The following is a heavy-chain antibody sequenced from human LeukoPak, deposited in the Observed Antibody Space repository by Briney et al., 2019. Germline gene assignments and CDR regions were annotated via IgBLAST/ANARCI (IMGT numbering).Heavy chain of an antibody. CDR3: ATSSVRY. V-gene: IGHV5-51*01. J-gene: IGHJ4*02. CDR1: GYTSSAYS. CDR2: IYPYNSET. D-gene: IGHD3-9*01. Sequence: GEPLKTSCRASGYTSSAYSIGWVRQLAGKGLNWMGIIYPYNSETRYNPSFQGQVTISVDMSISTTYSQWDSLQAPDTAIYYCATSSVRYWGQGTLVTVSS.